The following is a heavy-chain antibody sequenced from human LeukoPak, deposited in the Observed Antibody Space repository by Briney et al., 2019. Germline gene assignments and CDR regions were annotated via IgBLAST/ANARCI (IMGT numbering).Heavy chain of an antibody. CDR1: GFTFSSYG. V-gene: IGHV3-33*01. Sequence: GGSLRLSCAASGFTFSSYGMHWVRQAPGKGLEWVAVIWYDGSNKYYAGSVKGRFTISRDNSKNTLYLQMNSLRAEDTAVYYCARDGDYGGNLSYYYYGMDVWGQGTTVTVSS. D-gene: IGHD4-23*01. CDR2: IWYDGSNK. CDR3: ARDGDYGGNLSYYYYGMDV. J-gene: IGHJ6*02.